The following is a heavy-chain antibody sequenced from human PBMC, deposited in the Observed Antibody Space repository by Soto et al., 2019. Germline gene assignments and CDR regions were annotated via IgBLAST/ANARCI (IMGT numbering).Heavy chain of an antibody. CDR3: ASSSKSGYHDYYYYYMDV. V-gene: IGHV1-8*01. CDR2: MNPNSGNT. Sequence: QVQLVQSGAEVKKPGASVKVSCKASGYTFTSYDINWVRQATGQGLEWMGWMNPNSGNTGYAQKFQRRVTMTRNTSISTAYMELSSLRSEDTAVYYCASSSKSGYHDYYYYYMDVWGKGTTVTVSS. CDR1: GYTFTSYD. D-gene: IGHD5-12*01. J-gene: IGHJ6*03.